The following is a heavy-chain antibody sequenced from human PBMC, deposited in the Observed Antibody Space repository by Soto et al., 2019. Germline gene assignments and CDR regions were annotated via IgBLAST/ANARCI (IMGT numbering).Heavy chain of an antibody. CDR2: ISGGSSFI. J-gene: IGHJ6*02. V-gene: IGHV3-21*01. CDR1: GVTFSSYS. CDR3: ARGKGMDV. Sequence: EVQLVESVGGLVKPGGSLRLSCAASGVTFSSYSMNWVRQAPGKGLEWVSSISGGSSFIYYADSVKGRFTISRDNAKNSLYLQMNSLRAEDTAVYYCARGKGMDVWGQGTTVTVSS.